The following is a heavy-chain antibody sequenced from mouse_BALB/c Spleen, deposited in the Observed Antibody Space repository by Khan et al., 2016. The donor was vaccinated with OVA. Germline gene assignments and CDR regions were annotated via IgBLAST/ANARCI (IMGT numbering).Heavy chain of an antibody. D-gene: IGHD1-1*01. Sequence: DLVKPGASVKLSCKASGYTFTSYWINWIKQRPGQGLEWIGRIGPGSSNAYYNDMFKDKATLTVDTSSNTAYIQISSLSSADSAVYFCASENYYGRSCYAMDYWGQGTSVTVSA. CDR2: IGPGSSNA. CDR1: GYTFTSYW. CDR3: ASENYYGRSCYAMDY. J-gene: IGHJ4*01. V-gene: IGHV1S41*01.